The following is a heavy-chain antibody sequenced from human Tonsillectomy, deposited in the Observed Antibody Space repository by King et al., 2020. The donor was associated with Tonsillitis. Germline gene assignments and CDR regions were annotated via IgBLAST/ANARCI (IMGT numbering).Heavy chain of an antibody. J-gene: IGHJ4*02. CDR3: TTERMKFFDY. D-gene: IGHD2-15*01. CDR2: ITSDGGYT. CDR1: GFTFDHYT. Sequence: VQLVESGGVVVQPGESLRLSCAASGFTFDHYTMHWVRQPPGKGLEWVSLITSDGGYTYYADSVKGRFTISRDNNKNSLHLQMSSLRTEDTALYYCTTERMKFFDYWGQGTLVTVSS. V-gene: IGHV3-43*01.